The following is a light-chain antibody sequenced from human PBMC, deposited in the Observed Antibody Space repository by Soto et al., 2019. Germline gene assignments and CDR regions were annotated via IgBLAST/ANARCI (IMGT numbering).Light chain of an antibody. Sequence: EIVLTQSPGTLSLSPGERATLSCRASQSVSSSYLAWYQQKPGQAPRLLIYGASSRATGIPDRFSVSGSGTDFTLTISRLEPEDSAVYYCQQYGVSPTFGGGTKVDIK. CDR1: QSVSSSY. V-gene: IGKV3-20*01. J-gene: IGKJ4*01. CDR3: QQYGVSPT. CDR2: GAS.